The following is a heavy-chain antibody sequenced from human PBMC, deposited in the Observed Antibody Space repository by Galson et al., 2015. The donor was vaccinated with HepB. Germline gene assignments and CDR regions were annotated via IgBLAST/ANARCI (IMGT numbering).Heavy chain of an antibody. CDR1: GFTFSSYG. Sequence: SLRLSCAASGFTFSSYGMHWVRQAPGKGLEWVAVISYDGSKKYYADSVKGRFTISRDNSKKTLYLQMNSLRAEDTAVYYCAKDRQDGGCSYGYGGDDWGQGTTVTVSS. J-gene: IGHJ6*02. CDR3: AKDRQDGGCSYGYGGDD. D-gene: IGHD4-23*01. V-gene: IGHV3-30*18. CDR2: ISYDGSKK.